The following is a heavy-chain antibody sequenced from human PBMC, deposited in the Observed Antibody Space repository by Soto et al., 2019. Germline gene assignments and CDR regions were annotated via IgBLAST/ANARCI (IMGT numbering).Heavy chain of an antibody. CDR3: FGVMAATLDY. CDR1: GGSIKNTNYH. D-gene: IGHD2-21*02. V-gene: IGHV4-39*01. Sequence: SETLSLTCSVSGGSIKNTNYHWGWIRQPPGKGLEWIGTLYYRGATDYNPSLKTRVTISVDTSKNLLSLNLSSVTAADTAVYYCFGVMAATLDYWGQGTLVTVSS. CDR2: LYYRGAT. J-gene: IGHJ4*01.